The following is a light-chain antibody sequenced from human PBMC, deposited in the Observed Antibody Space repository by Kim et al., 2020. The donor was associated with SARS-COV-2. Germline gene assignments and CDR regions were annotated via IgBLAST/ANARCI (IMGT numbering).Light chain of an antibody. J-gene: IGLJ2*01. CDR2: EVS. CDR3: SSYAGSNKLV. V-gene: IGLV2-8*01. CDR1: SSDVGGYNY. Sequence: GQSVTLPCTGTSSDVGGYNYVTWYQQHPGKAPKLMIYEVSKRPSGVPDRFSGSKSGNTASLTVSGLQAEYEADYYCSSYAGSNKLVFGGGTQLTVL.